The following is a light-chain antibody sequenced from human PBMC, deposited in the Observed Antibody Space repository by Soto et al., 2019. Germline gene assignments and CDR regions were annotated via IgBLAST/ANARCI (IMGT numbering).Light chain of an antibody. CDR2: AAS. CDR1: QGISTY. J-gene: IGKJ1*01. Sequence: DIQMTQSPYSLSASVGDRVTITCRASQGISTYLNWYLQKPGKAPKLLIYAASSLQSGVPSTFSGSGSETDFTLTISSLQPEDFATYSCQQSYSTTWTFGQGTKVEIQ. CDR3: QQSYSTTWT. V-gene: IGKV1-39*01.